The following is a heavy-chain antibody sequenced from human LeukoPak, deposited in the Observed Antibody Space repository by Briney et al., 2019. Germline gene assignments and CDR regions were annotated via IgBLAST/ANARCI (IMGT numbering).Heavy chain of an antibody. J-gene: IGHJ4*02. D-gene: IGHD3-22*01. CDR2: ISSSSSYI. Sequence: GGSLRLSCAASGFTFSSYSMNWVRQAPGKGLEWVSSISSSSSYIYYADSVKGRFTISRDNAKNSLYLQMNSLRAEDTAVYYCAKDITMTAWAVPFDYWGQGTLVTVSS. V-gene: IGHV3-21*01. CDR3: AKDITMTAWAVPFDY. CDR1: GFTFSSYS.